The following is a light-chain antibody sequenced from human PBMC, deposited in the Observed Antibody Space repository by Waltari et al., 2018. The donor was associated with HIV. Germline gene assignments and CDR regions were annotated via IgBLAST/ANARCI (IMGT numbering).Light chain of an antibody. CDR3: SSYTSSSTFYV. V-gene: IGLV2-14*01. CDR2: DVS. J-gene: IGLJ1*01. Sequence: QSALTQPASVSGSPGQSITISCTVTSSDVGGYNYVSWYQQHPGKAPKLLIYDVSNRPAGVSNRFSGSKSGNTASLTISGLQAEDEADYYGSSYTSSSTFYVFGTGTKVTVL. CDR1: SSDVGGYNY.